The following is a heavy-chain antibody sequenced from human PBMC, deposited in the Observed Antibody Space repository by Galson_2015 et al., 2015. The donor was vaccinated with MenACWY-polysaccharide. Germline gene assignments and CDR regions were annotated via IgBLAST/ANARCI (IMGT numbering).Heavy chain of an antibody. CDR3: ARGRVGQIDRYCYDY. D-gene: IGHD3-22*01. CDR2: MNSNRGNT. V-gene: IGHV1-8*01. Sequence: SVKVSCKASGYTFINNDINWVRQATGQGLEWMGWMNSNRGNTGYAHKLQGRVTMPRDTPTSTAYMEMSVLRFDDTAVDYCARGRVGQIDRYCYDYWGHGTLVSVSS. CDR1: GYTFINND. J-gene: IGHJ4*01.